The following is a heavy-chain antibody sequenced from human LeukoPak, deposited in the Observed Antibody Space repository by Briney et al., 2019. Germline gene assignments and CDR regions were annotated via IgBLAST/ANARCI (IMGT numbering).Heavy chain of an antibody. D-gene: IGHD3-9*01. V-gene: IGHV3-48*04. J-gene: IGHJ4*02. CDR3: AKGTNYDILTGYHYYFDF. CDR2: ISTSSTTI. CDR1: GFIFSSYS. Sequence: GGSLRLSCAASGFIFSSYSMNWVRQAPGRGLEWVSHISTSSTTIYYADSVKGRFTISRDNSKNSLYLQMNSLRTEDTALYYCAKGTNYDILTGYHYYFDFWGQGTGVTVSS.